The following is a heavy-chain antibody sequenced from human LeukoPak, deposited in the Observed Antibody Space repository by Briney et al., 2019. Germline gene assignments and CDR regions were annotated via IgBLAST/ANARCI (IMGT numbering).Heavy chain of an antibody. CDR2: IRSKAYGGTT. J-gene: IGHJ4*02. D-gene: IGHD1-1*01. CDR3: TRDPGGGTGPFDY. V-gene: IGHV3-49*03. CDR1: GFTFGDYA. Sequence: GGSLRLSCTASGFTFGDYAMSWFRQAPGRGLEWVGFIRSKAYGGTTEYAASVKGRFTISRDDSKSIAYLQMNSLKTEDTAVYYCTRDPGGGTGPFDYWGQGTLVTVSS.